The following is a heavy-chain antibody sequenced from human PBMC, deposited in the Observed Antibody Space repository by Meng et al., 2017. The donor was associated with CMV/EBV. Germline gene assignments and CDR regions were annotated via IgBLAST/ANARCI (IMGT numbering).Heavy chain of an antibody. J-gene: IGHJ6*02. Sequence: GGSLRLSCATSGFTFSSYWMHWVRQAPGKGLVWVSRINSEGSSTSYADSVKGRFTISRDNAKNTLYLQMNSLRAEDTAVYYCAREDYGYYGMDVWGQGTTVTVSS. V-gene: IGHV3-74*01. CDR1: GFTFSSYW. CDR3: AREDYGYYGMDV. CDR2: INSEGSST.